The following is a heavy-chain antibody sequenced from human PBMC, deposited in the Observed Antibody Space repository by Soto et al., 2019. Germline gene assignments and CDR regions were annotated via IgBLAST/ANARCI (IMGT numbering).Heavy chain of an antibody. CDR1: GGSINSGNYY. V-gene: IGHV4-31*03. CDR3: ASGPNLYYFDF. J-gene: IGHJ4*02. D-gene: IGHD2-8*01. CDR2: IHYSGST. Sequence: SETLSLTCTVSGGSINSGNYYWSWIRQHPEKGLEWIGNIHYSGSTYYSPSLKSRLIISVDTSKNQFSLNLISVTAGDTAVYFCASGPNLYYFDFWGPGTLVTVSS.